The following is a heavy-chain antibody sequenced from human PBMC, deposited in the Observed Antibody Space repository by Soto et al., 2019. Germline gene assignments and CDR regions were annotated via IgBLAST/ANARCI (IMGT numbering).Heavy chain of an antibody. CDR3: SKLGREDVRRSGLDH. CDR1: VDSITGYYSN. V-gene: IGHV4-39*01. J-gene: IGHJ4*02. CDR2: LYYMGTT. D-gene: IGHD6-25*01. Sequence: PSETLSLTCTVSVDSITGYYSNWAWILQPPGKGLEWIGTLYYMGTTSQSPPLRSPITISGDTSRNPFSLNLRSVTAAARGSYYCSKLGREDVRRSGLDHWGQGTLVTVSS.